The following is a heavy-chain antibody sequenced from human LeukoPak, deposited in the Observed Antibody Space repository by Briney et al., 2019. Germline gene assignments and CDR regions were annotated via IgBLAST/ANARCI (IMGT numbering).Heavy chain of an antibody. CDR3: ARSLGYCSGGSCYALYYYYGMDV. V-gene: IGHV1-3*01. D-gene: IGHD2-15*01. CDR1: GYSFINYA. CDR2: INAGNGNT. Sequence: ASVKVSCKASGYSFINYAMHWVRQAPGQRLEWMGWINAGNGNTKYSQKFQGRVTITRDTSASTAYMELSSLRSEDTAVYYCARSLGYCSGGSCYALYYYYGMDVWGQGTTVTVSS. J-gene: IGHJ6*02.